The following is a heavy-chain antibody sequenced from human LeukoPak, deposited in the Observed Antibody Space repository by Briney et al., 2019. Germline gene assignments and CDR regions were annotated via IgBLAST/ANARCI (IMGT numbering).Heavy chain of an antibody. J-gene: IGHJ4*02. D-gene: IGHD3-10*01. CDR2: IYTSGST. V-gene: IGHV4-4*07. Sequence: PSETLSLTCTVSGGSISSYYWSWIRQPPGKGLEWIGRIYTSGSTKYNPSLKSRVTVSVDMSKNQFSLKLSSVTAADSAVYYCAAAERRGVGSVSYHAIEYWGQGTLVTVSS. CDR3: AAAERRGVGSVSYHAIEY. CDR1: GGSISSYY.